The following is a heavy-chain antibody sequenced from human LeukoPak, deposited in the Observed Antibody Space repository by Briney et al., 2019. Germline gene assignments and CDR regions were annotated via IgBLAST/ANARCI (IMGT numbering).Heavy chain of an antibody. Sequence: GGSLRLSCAASGFTVSTKYMSWVRQAPGKGLGWVSVIYSGGHTYHADSVEGRFTISRDTSKNTLYLQMNSLRAEDTAVYYCARVRVGAPGYYFDYWGQGTLVTVSS. D-gene: IGHD1-26*01. CDR1: GFTVSTKY. CDR2: IYSGGHT. V-gene: IGHV3-53*01. J-gene: IGHJ4*02. CDR3: ARVRVGAPGYYFDY.